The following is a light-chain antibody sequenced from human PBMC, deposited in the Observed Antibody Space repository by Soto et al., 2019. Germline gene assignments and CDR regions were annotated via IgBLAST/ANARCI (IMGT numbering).Light chain of an antibody. J-gene: IGLJ1*01. CDR2: EVS. V-gene: IGLV2-14*01. CDR3: SSYTTSNTYV. CDR1: SSDVGGYNY. Sequence: QSALTQPASVSGYPGQSITISCTGRSSDVGGYNYVSWYQQHPGKAPKFMIYEVSRRPSGVSNRFSGSKSGNTAPLTVSGLQAEDEADYYYSSYTTSNTYVFGTGTKVTVL.